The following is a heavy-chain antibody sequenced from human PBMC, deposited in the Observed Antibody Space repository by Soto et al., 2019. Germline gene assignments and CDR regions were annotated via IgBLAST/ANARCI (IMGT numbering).Heavy chain of an antibody. CDR2: INHSGST. J-gene: IGHJ6*02. CDR1: GGSFSGYY. CDR3: ARVTLGGVVVVAATGDYYYGMEV. Sequence: PSETLSLTCAVYGGSFSGYYWSWIRQPPGKGLEWIGEINHSGSTNYNPSLKSRVTISVDTSKNQFSLNLSSVTAADTAVYYCARVTLGGVVVVAATGDYYYGMEVWGQGNTVT. D-gene: IGHD2-15*01. V-gene: IGHV4-34*01.